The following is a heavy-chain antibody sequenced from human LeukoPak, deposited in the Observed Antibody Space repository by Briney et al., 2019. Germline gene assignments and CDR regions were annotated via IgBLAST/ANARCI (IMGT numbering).Heavy chain of an antibody. CDR1: GFTLSSHS. Sequence: PGGSLRLSCAASGFTLSSHSMNWVRQAPGKGLEWVSSISSSSSYIYYADSVKGRFTISRDNAKNSLYLQMNSLRAEDTAVYYCAREGEGSGWYEDYGGQGTLVTVSS. CDR2: ISSSSSYI. J-gene: IGHJ4*02. V-gene: IGHV3-21*01. D-gene: IGHD6-19*01. CDR3: AREGEGSGWYEDY.